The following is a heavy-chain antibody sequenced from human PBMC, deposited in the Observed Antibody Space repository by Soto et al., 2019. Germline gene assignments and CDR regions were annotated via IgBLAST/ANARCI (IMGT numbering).Heavy chain of an antibody. CDR3: ARGKWSSGWYFDL. V-gene: IGHV3-7*04. Sequence: EVQVVESGGGLVQPGGSLRLSCVASGFTLSSYCMNWVRQAPGKGLEWVANIKEDGSEKYHLDSVKGRFTISRDNAKNSLYLQMNSLRAEDTAVYYCARGKWSSGWYFDLWGRGTLVAVSS. D-gene: IGHD1-26*01. J-gene: IGHJ2*01. CDR2: IKEDGSEK. CDR1: GFTLSSYC.